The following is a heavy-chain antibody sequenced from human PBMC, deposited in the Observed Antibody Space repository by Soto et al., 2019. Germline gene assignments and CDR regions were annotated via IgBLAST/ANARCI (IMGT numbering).Heavy chain of an antibody. J-gene: IGHJ5*02. Sequence: SETLSLTCAVYGGSFSGYYWSWIRQPPGKGLEWIGEINHSGSTNYNPSLKSRVTISVDTSKNQFSLKLSSVTAADTAVYYCARGPYYGSGSRTGWFDPWGQGTLVTVSS. CDR3: ARGPYYGSGSRTGWFDP. CDR1: GGSFSGYY. V-gene: IGHV4-34*01. CDR2: INHSGST. D-gene: IGHD3-10*01.